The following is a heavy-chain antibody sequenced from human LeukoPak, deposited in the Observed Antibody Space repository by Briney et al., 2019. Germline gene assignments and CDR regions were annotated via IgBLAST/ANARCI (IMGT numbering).Heavy chain of an antibody. CDR3: ARQGGYSNWFDP. CDR2: IYYSGST. V-gene: IGHV4-39*01. Sequence: SETLSLTCTVSGGSISSSSYYWGWIRQPPGKGLEWIGSIYYSGSTYYNPSLKSRVTISVDTSKNQFSLKLSSVTAADTAAYYCARQGGYSNWFDPWAREPWSPSPQ. CDR1: GGSISSSSYY. D-gene: IGHD2-15*01. J-gene: IGHJ5*02.